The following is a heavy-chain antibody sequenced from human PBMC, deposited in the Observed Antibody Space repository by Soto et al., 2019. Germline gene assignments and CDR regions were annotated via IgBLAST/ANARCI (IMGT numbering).Heavy chain of an antibody. CDR2: ISAYNGNT. V-gene: IGHV1-18*01. J-gene: IGHJ4*02. CDR1: GYTFTSYG. CDR3: AREVHDGDYVPQAPDY. D-gene: IGHD4-17*01. Sequence: QVQLVQSGAEVKKPGASVKVSCKASGYTFTSYGISWVRQAPGQGLEWMGWISAYNGNTNYAQKLQGRGTMTTDTSTSTAYMELRSLRSDDTAVYYCAREVHDGDYVPQAPDYWGQGTLVTVSS.